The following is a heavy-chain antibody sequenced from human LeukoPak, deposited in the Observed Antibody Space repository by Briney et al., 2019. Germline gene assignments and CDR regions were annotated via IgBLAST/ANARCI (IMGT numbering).Heavy chain of an antibody. J-gene: IGHJ4*02. CDR1: GFTFDDYA. Sequence: GGSLRLSCAASGFTFDDYAMHWVRHAPGKGLEWVSGISWNSGSIGYADSVKGRFTISRDNSKNTLYLQMNSLRAEDTAVYYCANLPITGTTFSLDYWGQGTLVTVSS. CDR2: ISWNSGSI. CDR3: ANLPITGTTFSLDY. V-gene: IGHV3-9*01. D-gene: IGHD1-7*01.